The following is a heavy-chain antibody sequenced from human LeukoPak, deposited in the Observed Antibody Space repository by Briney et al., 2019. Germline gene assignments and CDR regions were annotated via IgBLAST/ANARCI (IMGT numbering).Heavy chain of an antibody. CDR1: GYTLTGYY. Sequence: GASVKVSRKASGYTLTGYYTHWVRHAPGQGLEWRGWINPNRGGTNYAQKFQGRVTIARDTSISTAYMEMSRLRSDDTAVYYCARERMTTVTTGAFDSWGEGTMVTVYS. D-gene: IGHD4-17*01. CDR2: INPNRGGT. CDR3: ARERMTTVTTGAFDS. V-gene: IGHV1-2*02. J-gene: IGHJ3*02.